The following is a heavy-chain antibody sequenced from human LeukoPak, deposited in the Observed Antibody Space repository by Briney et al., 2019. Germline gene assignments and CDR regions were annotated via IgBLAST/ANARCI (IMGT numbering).Heavy chain of an antibody. CDR2: INPNSGGT. J-gene: IGHJ4*02. Sequence: ASVKVSCKASGYTFTGYYMHWVRQAPGQGLEWMGWINPNSGGTNYAQKFQGRVTMTRDTSISTAYMELSRLRSDDTAVYCCARIYGDYDNFDYWGQGTLVTVSS. CDR1: GYTFTGYY. D-gene: IGHD4-17*01. CDR3: ARIYGDYDNFDY. V-gene: IGHV1-2*02.